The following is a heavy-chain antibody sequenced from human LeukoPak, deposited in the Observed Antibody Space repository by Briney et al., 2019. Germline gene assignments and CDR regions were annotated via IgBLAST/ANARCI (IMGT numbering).Heavy chain of an antibody. CDR3: AREPDYYDSSGYQRVAFDI. V-gene: IGHV4-39*07. Sequence: SETLSLTCTVSGGSISSSSYYWGWIRQPPGKGLEWIGSIYYSGSTYYNPSLKSRVTISVDTSKNQFSLKLSSVTAADTAVYYCAREPDYYDSSGYQRVAFDIWGQGTMVTVSS. CDR2: IYYSGST. CDR1: GGSISSSSYY. D-gene: IGHD3-22*01. J-gene: IGHJ3*02.